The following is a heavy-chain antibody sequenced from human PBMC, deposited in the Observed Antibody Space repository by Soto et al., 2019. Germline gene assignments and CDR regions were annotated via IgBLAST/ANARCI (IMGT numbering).Heavy chain of an antibody. V-gene: IGHV3-23*01. CDR1: GFTFSSYS. CDR3: AKKVNSGSGSQFFDY. CDR2: FRSGGDDETT. D-gene: IGHD3-10*01. J-gene: IGHJ4*02. Sequence: GGSLRLSCAASGFTFSSYSMSWVRQAPGKGLEWVSGFRSGGDDETTYYADAVRGRFTISRDNSKNTLFLQMSSLRAEDTAIYYCAKKVNSGSGSQFFDYWGQGTLVTVSS.